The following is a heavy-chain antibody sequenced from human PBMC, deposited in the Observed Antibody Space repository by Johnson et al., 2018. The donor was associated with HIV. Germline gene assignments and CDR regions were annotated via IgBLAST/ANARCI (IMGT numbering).Heavy chain of an antibody. D-gene: IGHD6-6*01. V-gene: IGHV3-30*04. CDR1: GFTFDDNA. Sequence: VQLVESGGGLIQPGGSLRLSCAASGFTFDDNAMHWVRQAPGQGLEWVAVISYDGSNKYYADSVKGRFTISRDNSKNTLYLQMNSLRAEDTAVYYCAAGLVGAFDIWGHGTMVTVSS. J-gene: IGHJ3*02. CDR3: AAGLVGAFDI. CDR2: ISYDGSNK.